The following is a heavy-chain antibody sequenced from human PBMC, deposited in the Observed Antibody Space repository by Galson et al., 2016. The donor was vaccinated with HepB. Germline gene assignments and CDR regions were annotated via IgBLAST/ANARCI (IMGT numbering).Heavy chain of an antibody. CDR3: ARWRHGLDV. V-gene: IGHV3-30-3*01. J-gene: IGHJ6*04. CDR1: GITFSTYA. Sequence: SLRLSCAASGITFSTYAMHWVRQAPGKGLEWVAVISYDGSNKYFGDPMKGRITISRDNSKNKVFLQINSLRPEDTAVYYCARWRHGLDVWSKGTTVTVSS. CDR2: ISYDGSNK.